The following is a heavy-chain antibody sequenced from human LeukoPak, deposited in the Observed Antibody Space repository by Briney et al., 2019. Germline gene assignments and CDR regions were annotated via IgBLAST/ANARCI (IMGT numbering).Heavy chain of an antibody. Sequence: ALVKVSCKVSGYTLSELSMHWVRQAPGKGLEWMGGIIPIFGTANYAQKFQGRVTITADESTSTAYMELSSLRSEDTAVYYCARDRPGRYCSTISCYSASPFDPWGQGTLVTVSS. V-gene: IGHV1-69*13. CDR1: GYTLSELS. J-gene: IGHJ5*02. CDR2: IIPIFGTA. D-gene: IGHD2-2*02. CDR3: ARDRPGRYCSTISCYSASPFDP.